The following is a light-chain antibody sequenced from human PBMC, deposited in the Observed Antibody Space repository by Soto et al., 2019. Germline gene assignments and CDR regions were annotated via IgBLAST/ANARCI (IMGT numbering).Light chain of an antibody. J-gene: IGKJ1*01. CDR2: VAS. CDR1: QSVSSSY. V-gene: IGKV3-20*01. Sequence: EIVLTQSPGTLSLSPGERATLSCRASQSVSSSYLAWYQQKPGQAPRLPNEVASSRATGIPDRFSGSGSGTDFTLTISRLEPDDVAVSYCQQYCSSPGTFGQGTKVEIK. CDR3: QQYCSSPGT.